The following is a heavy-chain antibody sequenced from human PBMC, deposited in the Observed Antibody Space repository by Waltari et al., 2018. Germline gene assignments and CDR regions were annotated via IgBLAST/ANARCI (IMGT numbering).Heavy chain of an antibody. J-gene: IGHJ4*02. D-gene: IGHD2-2*01. CDR3: NTRYCSSTSCRYYYDY. Sequence: QLQLQESGPGLVKPSETLSLTCTVSGGSISSSSYYWGWIRQPPGKGLEWIGSIYYSGSTYYNPSLKSRVTISVDTSKNQFSLKLSSVTAADTAVYYCNTRYCSSTSCRYYYDYWGQGTLVTVSS. V-gene: IGHV4-39*01. CDR2: IYYSGST. CDR1: GGSISSSSYY.